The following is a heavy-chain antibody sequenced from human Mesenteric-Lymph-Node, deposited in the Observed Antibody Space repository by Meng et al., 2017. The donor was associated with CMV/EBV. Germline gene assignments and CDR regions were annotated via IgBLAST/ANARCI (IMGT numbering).Heavy chain of an antibody. D-gene: IGHD3-10*01. Sequence: GESLKISCAASGFTFSTYAMHWVRQAPGKGLEWVAVISYDGRDKYYADSVKGRFTISRDNSKNTLYLEMNSLRAEDTAVYYCARGRVRAPSFYGMDVWGQGTTVTVSS. J-gene: IGHJ6*02. CDR1: GFTFSTYA. V-gene: IGHV3-30*04. CDR3: ARGRVRAPSFYGMDV. CDR2: ISYDGRDK.